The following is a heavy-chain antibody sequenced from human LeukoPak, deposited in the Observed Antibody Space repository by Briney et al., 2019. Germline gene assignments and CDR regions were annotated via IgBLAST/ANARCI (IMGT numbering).Heavy chain of an antibody. J-gene: IGHJ5*02. CDR1: GFTFSSYA. V-gene: IGHV3-30-3*01. CDR2: ISYNGSNK. Sequence: GGSLRLSCAASGFTFSSYAMHWVRQAPGKGLEWVAVISYNGSNKYYADSVKGRFTISRDNSKNTLYLQMNCLRAEDTAVYYCATHKLGYCGSTSCPRSWWFDPWGQGTLVTVSS. D-gene: IGHD2-2*01. CDR3: ATHKLGYCGSTSCPRSWWFDP.